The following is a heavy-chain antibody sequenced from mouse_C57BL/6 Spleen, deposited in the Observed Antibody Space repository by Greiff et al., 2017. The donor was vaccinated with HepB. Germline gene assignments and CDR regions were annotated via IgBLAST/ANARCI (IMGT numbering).Heavy chain of an antibody. CDR2: IWSGGST. CDR1: GFSLTSYG. D-gene: IGHD2-5*01. V-gene: IGHV2-2*01. CDR3: ARRGYSNYEDYFDY. Sequence: VQLVESGPGLVQPSQSLSITCTVSGFSLTSYGVHWVRQSPGKGLEWLGVIWSGGSTDYNAAFISRLSISKDNSKSQVFFKMNSLQADDTAIYYCARRGYSNYEDYFDYWGQGTTLTVSS. J-gene: IGHJ2*01.